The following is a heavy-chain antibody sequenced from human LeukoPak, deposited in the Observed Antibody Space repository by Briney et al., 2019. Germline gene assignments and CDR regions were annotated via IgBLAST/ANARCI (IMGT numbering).Heavy chain of an antibody. CDR1: GFTFSTYS. V-gene: IGHV3-21*01. CDR3: AKSWVVTAIEGDDY. Sequence: GGSLRLSCVVSGFTFSTYSMNWVRQAPGKGLEWVASISSRSSYTYYADSMKGRFTISRDNSKNTLYLQMNSLGAEDTAVYYCAKSWVVTAIEGDDYWGQGTLVTVSS. D-gene: IGHD2-21*02. J-gene: IGHJ4*02. CDR2: ISSRSSYT.